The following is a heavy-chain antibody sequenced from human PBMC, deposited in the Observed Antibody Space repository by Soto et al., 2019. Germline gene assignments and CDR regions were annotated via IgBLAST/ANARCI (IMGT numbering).Heavy chain of an antibody. CDR3: TRDFSTGPLVSPKGPGGMDV. CDR1: GYSFISYG. Sequence: ASVKVSCKASGYSFISYGISWVRQAPGQGLEWTGWINAYDGNTKNAQKFQGRVTMTTDTSTSTVSMELRSLRSDDTAVYYCTRDFSTGPLVSPKGPGGMDVWGQGTTVTVSS. J-gene: IGHJ6*02. D-gene: IGHD4-4*01. V-gene: IGHV1-18*01. CDR2: INAYDGNT.